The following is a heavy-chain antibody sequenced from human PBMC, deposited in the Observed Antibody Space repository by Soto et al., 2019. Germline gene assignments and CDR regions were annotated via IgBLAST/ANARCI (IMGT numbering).Heavy chain of an antibody. CDR1: GGTFSSYA. J-gene: IGHJ4*02. CDR3: ARVAPYYYDSSGYYYYFDY. Sequence: GASVKVSCKASGGTFSSYAISWVRQAPGQGLEWMGGIIPIFGTANYAQKFQGRVTITADESTSTAYMELSSLRSEDTAVYYCARVAPYYYDSSGYYYYFDYWGQGTLVTVSS. V-gene: IGHV1-69*13. CDR2: IIPIFGTA. D-gene: IGHD3-22*01.